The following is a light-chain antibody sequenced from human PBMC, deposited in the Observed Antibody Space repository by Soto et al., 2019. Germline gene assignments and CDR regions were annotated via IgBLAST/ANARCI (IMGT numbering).Light chain of an antibody. CDR2: GAS. Sequence: ETVLTQSPATLSLSPGESATLSCRASQSVSTYLAWYQQKPGQAPRLLIYGASSRATGIPDRFSGSGSGTDFTLRISRLEPEDFAVYYCLQLDDSQWTFGQGTKVDIK. CDR3: LQLDDSQWT. V-gene: IGKV3-20*01. J-gene: IGKJ1*01. CDR1: QSVSTY.